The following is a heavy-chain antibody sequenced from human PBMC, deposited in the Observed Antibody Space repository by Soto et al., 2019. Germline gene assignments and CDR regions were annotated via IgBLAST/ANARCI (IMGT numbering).Heavy chain of an antibody. CDR1: GGSVSSGSYY. Sequence: SETLSLTCTVSGGSVSSGSYYWSWIRQPPGKGLEWIGYIYYSGRTNYNPSLKSRVTISVDTSKNQFSLKLSSVTAADTAVYYCARGTRAGVYYYYGMDVWGQGTTVTVSS. J-gene: IGHJ6*02. D-gene: IGHD2-8*01. CDR3: ARGTRAGVYYYYGMDV. CDR2: IYYSGRT. V-gene: IGHV4-61*01.